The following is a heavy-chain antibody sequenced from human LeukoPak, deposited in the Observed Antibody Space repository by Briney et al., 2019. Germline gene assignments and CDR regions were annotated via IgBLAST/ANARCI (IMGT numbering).Heavy chain of an antibody. V-gene: IGHV4-39*01. CDR2: IYYSGST. D-gene: IGHD1-26*01. Sequence: KPSETLSLTCTVSGGSISSSSYYWGRIRQPPGKGLEWIGSIYYSGSTYYNPSLKSRVTISVDTSKNQFSLKLSSVTAADTAVYYCARLRRAHYWEHYYYMDVWGKGTTVTISS. J-gene: IGHJ6*03. CDR3: ARLRRAHYWEHYYYMDV. CDR1: GGSISSSSYY.